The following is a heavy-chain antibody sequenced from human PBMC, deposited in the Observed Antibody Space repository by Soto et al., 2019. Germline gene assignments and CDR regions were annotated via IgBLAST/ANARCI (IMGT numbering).Heavy chain of an antibody. Sequence: QVQLVQSGAEVNKPGSSVKVSCKASGGTFSSYAISWVRQAPGQWLEWMGGLIPIFGTANYAQKFQGRVTITADESTSTAYMELSSLRSEDTAVYYCARPRAVAGLYYYYGMDVCGQGTTLTASS. CDR2: LIPIFGTA. CDR1: GGTFSSYA. CDR3: ARPRAVAGLYYYYGMDV. D-gene: IGHD6-19*01. J-gene: IGHJ6*02. V-gene: IGHV1-69*01.